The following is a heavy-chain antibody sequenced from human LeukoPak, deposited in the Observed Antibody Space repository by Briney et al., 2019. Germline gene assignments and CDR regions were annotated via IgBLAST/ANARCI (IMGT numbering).Heavy chain of an antibody. J-gene: IGHJ5*02. CDR3: ARRRNSGYDP. CDR1: GGSISSYY. Sequence: PSETLSLTCTVSGGSISSYYWSWIRQPPGKGLEWIGYIYYSGSTNYNPSLKGRVTISVDTSKNQFSLKLSSVTAADTAVYYCARRRNSGYDPWGQGTLVTVSS. CDR2: IYYSGST. V-gene: IGHV4-59*08. D-gene: IGHD5-12*01.